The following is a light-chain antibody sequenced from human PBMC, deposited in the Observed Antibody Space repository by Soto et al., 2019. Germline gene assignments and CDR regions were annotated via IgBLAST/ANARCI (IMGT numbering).Light chain of an antibody. J-gene: IGLJ1*01. CDR3: AAWDASLNGYV. Sequence: QSALTQPASVSGSPGQSITISCTGTSSDVGAYNYVSWYQQHPVKAPKLMIYDVSSRPSGISNRFSGSKSGNTASLAISGLQSEDEADYYCAAWDASLNGYVFGAGTKLTVL. CDR2: DVS. V-gene: IGLV2-14*01. CDR1: SSDVGAYNY.